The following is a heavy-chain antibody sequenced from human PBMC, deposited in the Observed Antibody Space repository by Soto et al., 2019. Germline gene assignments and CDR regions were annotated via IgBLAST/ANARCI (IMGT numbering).Heavy chain of an antibody. Sequence: ASVKVSCKASGYTFTSYAMHWVRQAPGQRLEWMGWINAGNGNTKYSQKFQGRVTITGDTSASTAYMELSSLRSEDTAVYYCARCWGYYYYYYMDVWGKGTTVTVSS. CDR1: GYTFTSYA. CDR3: ARCWGYYYYYYMDV. V-gene: IGHV1-3*01. CDR2: INAGNGNT. J-gene: IGHJ6*03. D-gene: IGHD3-16*01.